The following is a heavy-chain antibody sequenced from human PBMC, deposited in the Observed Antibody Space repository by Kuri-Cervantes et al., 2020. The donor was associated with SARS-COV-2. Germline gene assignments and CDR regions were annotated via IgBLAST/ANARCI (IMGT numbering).Heavy chain of an antibody. CDR1: GFTFSDYY. CDR3: ARDEGSYYYYMDV. D-gene: IGHD3-10*01. Sequence: GESLKISCAASGFTFSDYYMSWIRQAPGKGLEWVSYISSSGSTIYYADSVKGRFTISRDNAKSSLYLQMNSLRAEDTAVYYCARDEGSYYYYMDVWGKGTTVTVSS. J-gene: IGHJ6*03. V-gene: IGHV3-11*04. CDR2: ISSSGSTI.